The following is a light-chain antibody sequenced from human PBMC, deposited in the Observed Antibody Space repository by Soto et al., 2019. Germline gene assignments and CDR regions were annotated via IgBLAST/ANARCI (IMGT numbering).Light chain of an antibody. J-gene: IGKJ3*01. CDR1: QIIFNNY. Sequence: EIVLTQSPGTLSLSPGERATLSCRASQIIFNNYLAWHHQKPCQAPRRLIYGASSRASGIPDRFSGSGSGTYFTLTISRLEPEDFAVYYGQQYGNSPIFTFGPRRKVDIK. CDR2: GAS. V-gene: IGKV3-20*01. CDR3: QQYGNSPIFT.